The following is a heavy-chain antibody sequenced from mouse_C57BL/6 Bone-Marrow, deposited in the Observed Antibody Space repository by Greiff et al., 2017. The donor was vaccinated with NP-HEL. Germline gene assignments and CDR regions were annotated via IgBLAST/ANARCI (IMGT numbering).Heavy chain of an antibody. CDR3: ARHSKRYYFDY. CDR1: GFTFSSYT. CDR2: ISGGGGNT. D-gene: IGHD2-5*01. J-gene: IGHJ2*01. Sequence: EVMLVESGGGLVKPGGSLKLSCAASGFTFSSYTMSWVRQTPEKRLEWVATISGGGGNTYYPDSVKGRFTISRDNAKNTLYLQMSSLRSEDTALYYCARHSKRYYFDYWGQGTTLTVSS. V-gene: IGHV5-9*01.